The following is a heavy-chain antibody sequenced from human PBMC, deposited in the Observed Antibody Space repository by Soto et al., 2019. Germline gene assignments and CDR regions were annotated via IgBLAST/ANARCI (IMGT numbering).Heavy chain of an antibody. Sequence: GSGPTMVNPTQTLTLTCTFSGFSLSTSGMCVSWIRQPPGKALEWLARIDWDDDKYYSTSLKTRLTISKDTSKNQVVLTMTNMDPVDTATYYCARITIRGGYFDYWGQRTLVTVSS. CDR1: GFSLSTSGMC. CDR2: IDWDDDK. V-gene: IGHV2-70*11. CDR3: ARITIRGGYFDY. D-gene: IGHD3-10*01. J-gene: IGHJ4*02.